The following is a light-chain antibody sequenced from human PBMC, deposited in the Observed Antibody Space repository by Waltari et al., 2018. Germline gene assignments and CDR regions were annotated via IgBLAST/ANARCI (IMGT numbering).Light chain of an antibody. J-gene: IGKJ1*01. V-gene: IGKV1-39*01. Sequence: IQMTQYPPSLSASVGERVTITCRASQTISRYLNWYQQKPGKAPNLLIYAASSLQSGVPSRFSGSGSGRDFSLIITSLQPEDFATYYCQESYSFTRTFGQGTKVEIK. CDR1: QTISRY. CDR2: AAS. CDR3: QESYSFTRT.